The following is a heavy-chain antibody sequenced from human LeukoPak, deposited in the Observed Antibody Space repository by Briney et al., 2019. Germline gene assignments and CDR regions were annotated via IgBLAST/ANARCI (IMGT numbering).Heavy chain of an antibody. CDR2: ISSSGSTI. Sequence: GGSLRLSCAASGFTFSSYEMNWVRQAPGKGLEWVSYISSSGSTIYYADSVKGRFTISRDNAKNSLYLQMNSLRDEDTAVYYCASPTRYSSSWFDYWGQGTLVTVSS. CDR1: GFTFSSYE. D-gene: IGHD6-13*01. V-gene: IGHV3-48*03. CDR3: ASPTRYSSSWFDY. J-gene: IGHJ4*02.